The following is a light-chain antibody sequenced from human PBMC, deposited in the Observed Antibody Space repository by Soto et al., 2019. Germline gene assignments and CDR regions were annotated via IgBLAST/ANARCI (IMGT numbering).Light chain of an antibody. J-gene: IGKJ4*01. V-gene: IGKV3D-20*02. CDR3: QQSYSTPRT. CDR1: RSFASSY. Sequence: EIVLTQSPVTLSLSPGERATLSCRASRSFASSYLGWYQQKPGQPPRLLIYAASTRATGVPDRFSGSGSATDFTLTISRLEPEDSATYYCQQSYSTPRTFGGGTKVEIK. CDR2: AAS.